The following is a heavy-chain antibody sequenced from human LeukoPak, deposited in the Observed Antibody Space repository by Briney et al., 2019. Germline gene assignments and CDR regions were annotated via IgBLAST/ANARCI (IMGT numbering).Heavy chain of an antibody. CDR3: ARHYSGSYSPFDY. CDR2: IYTSGST. V-gene: IGHV4-4*09. Sequence: SETLSLTCTVSGASISSYYWSWIRQPPGKGLEWIGFIYTSGSTNYNPSLKSRVTISVDTSKHQFTSKNQFSLKLTSVTAADTAVYYCARHYSGSYSPFDYWGQGTLVTVSS. CDR1: GASISSYY. D-gene: IGHD1-26*01. J-gene: IGHJ4*02.